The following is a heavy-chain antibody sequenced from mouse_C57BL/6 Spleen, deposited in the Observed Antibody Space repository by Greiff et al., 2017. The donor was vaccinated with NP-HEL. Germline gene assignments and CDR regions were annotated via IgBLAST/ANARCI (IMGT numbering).Heavy chain of an antibody. J-gene: IGHJ2*01. Sequence: EVKLVESGGGLVQPGGSLKLSCAASGFTFSDYYMYWVRQTPEKRLEWVAYISNGGGSTYYPDTVKGRFTISRDNAKNTLYLQMSRLKSEDTAMYYCARGGRYYGSSLFDYWGQGTTLTVSS. D-gene: IGHD1-1*01. CDR2: ISNGGGST. V-gene: IGHV5-12*01. CDR1: GFTFSDYY. CDR3: ARGGRYYGSSLFDY.